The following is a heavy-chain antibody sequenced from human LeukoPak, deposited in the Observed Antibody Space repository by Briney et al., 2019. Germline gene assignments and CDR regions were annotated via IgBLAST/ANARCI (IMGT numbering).Heavy chain of an antibody. D-gene: IGHD3-22*01. CDR2: INPSGGST. CDR3: VRDYDSSGYFDY. CDR1: GYTFTRYY. V-gene: IGHV1-46*01. J-gene: IGHJ4*02. Sequence: ASVKVSCKASGYTFTRYYMHWVRQAPGQGLEWMGIINPSGGSTRYAQKFQGRVTMTRDTSTSTVYMELSSLRPEDTAVYYCVRDYDSSGYFDYWGQGTLVTVSS.